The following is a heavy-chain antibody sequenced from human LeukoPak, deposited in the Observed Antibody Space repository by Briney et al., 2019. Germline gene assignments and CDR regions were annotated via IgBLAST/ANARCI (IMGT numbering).Heavy chain of an antibody. V-gene: IGHV3-23*01. D-gene: IGHD3-22*01. CDR1: GFTFSSYA. CDR2: ISGSGGST. J-gene: IGHJ4*02. CDR3: AKEPADYNDSSGYYYS. Sequence: PGGSLRLSCAASGFTFSSYAMSWVRQAPGKGLEWVSAISGSGGSTYYADSVKGRFTISRDNSKNTLCLQMNSLRAEDTAVYYCAKEPADYNDSSGYYYSWGQGTLVTVSS.